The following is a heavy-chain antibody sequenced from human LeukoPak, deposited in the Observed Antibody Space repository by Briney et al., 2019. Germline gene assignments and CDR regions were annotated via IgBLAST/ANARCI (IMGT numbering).Heavy chain of an antibody. D-gene: IGHD2-2*01. CDR1: GFTFSSYA. Sequence: PGGSLRLSCAASGFTFSSYAMHWVRQAPGKGLEWVAVISYDGSNKYYADSVKGRSTISRDNSKNTLYLQMNSLRAEDTAVYYCARHFCSSTSCSNWGQGTLVTVSS. CDR3: ARHFCSSTSCSN. J-gene: IGHJ4*02. CDR2: ISYDGSNK. V-gene: IGHV3-30*04.